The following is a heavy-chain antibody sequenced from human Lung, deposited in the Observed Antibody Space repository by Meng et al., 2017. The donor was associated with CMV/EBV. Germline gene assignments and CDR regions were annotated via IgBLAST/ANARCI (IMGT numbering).Heavy chain of an antibody. J-gene: IGHJ4*02. CDR3: ARWGGDSVGSTPLDD. Sequence: ASVKVFCKTSGYTFSAYQLHWIRQAPGHGLEWMGWINPSSGVTRSAAKYQGRVTMTSDRYSTGYLEWTSRTSDDTAFYCCARWGGDSVGSTPLDDWGQGTLVTVSS. V-gene: IGHV1-2*02. D-gene: IGHD1-26*01. CDR2: INPSSGVT. CDR1: GYTFSAYQ.